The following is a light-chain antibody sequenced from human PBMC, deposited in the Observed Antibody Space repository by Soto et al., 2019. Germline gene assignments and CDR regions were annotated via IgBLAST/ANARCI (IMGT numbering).Light chain of an antibody. CDR1: SSDIGGYNS. J-gene: IGLJ3*02. CDR3: CSYTSTTTRL. Sequence: QSALTQPASVSGSPGQSLTISCTGTSSDIGGYNSVSWYQQHPDKAPKLMIYEVSKRPSGVSNRFSASKSGNTASLTISGLQDEDEADYYCCSYTSTTTRLFGGGTKLTVL. CDR2: EVS. V-gene: IGLV2-14*01.